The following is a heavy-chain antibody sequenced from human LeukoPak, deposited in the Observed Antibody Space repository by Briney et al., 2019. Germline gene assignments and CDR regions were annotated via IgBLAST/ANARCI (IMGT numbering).Heavy chain of an antibody. D-gene: IGHD4-17*01. CDR3: ARGGDEVGWFDP. CDR1: GGSFSGYY. CDR2: INHSGST. J-gene: IGHJ5*02. Sequence: SETLSLTCAVYGGSFSGYYWSWIRQPPGKGLEWIGEINHSGSTNYNPSLKSRVTISVDTSKNQFSLKLSSVTAADTAVYYCARGGDEVGWFDPWGQGTLVTVSS. V-gene: IGHV4-34*01.